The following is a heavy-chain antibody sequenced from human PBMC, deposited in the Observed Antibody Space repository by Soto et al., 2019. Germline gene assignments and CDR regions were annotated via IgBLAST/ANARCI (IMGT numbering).Heavy chain of an antibody. CDR2: ISGSGGQT. V-gene: IGHV3-23*01. J-gene: IGHJ4*02. Sequence: GGSLRLSCAASGFTFVSYAMSWVRQAPGKGPEWVSGISGSGGQTYYADSVKGRFIISRDNSENTLHLQMNSLRVEDTAVYYCAKGDSSGDFWGQGTLVTVSS. CDR3: AKGDSSGDF. D-gene: IGHD6-19*01. CDR1: GFTFVSYA.